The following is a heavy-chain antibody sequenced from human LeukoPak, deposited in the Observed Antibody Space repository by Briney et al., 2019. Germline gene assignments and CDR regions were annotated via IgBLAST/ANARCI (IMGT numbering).Heavy chain of an antibody. Sequence: PSETLSLTCTVSGGSISSYYWSWIRQPPGRGLEWIAYIYSSGSTDYNPSLKSRVTMSVDTSKDQFSLKLTSVTAADTAVYYCARHYRSAASQRASDYWGQGILVTVSS. V-gene: IGHV4-4*09. CDR2: IYSSGST. CDR3: ARHYRSAASQRASDY. CDR1: GGSISSYY. J-gene: IGHJ4*02. D-gene: IGHD6-13*01.